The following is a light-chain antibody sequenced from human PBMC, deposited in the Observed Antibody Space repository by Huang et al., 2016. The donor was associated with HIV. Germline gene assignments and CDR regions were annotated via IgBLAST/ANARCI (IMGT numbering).Light chain of an antibody. CDR1: QSVSSSD. Sequence: EIVLTQSPATLSLSPGERATLSCGASQSVSSSDLAWYQQKPGLAPRLLIYDASSRATGIPDRFSGSGSGTDFTLTSSRLEPEDFAVYYCQQYGSSPWTFGQGTKVEIK. CDR2: DAS. V-gene: IGKV3D-20*01. J-gene: IGKJ1*01. CDR3: QQYGSSPWT.